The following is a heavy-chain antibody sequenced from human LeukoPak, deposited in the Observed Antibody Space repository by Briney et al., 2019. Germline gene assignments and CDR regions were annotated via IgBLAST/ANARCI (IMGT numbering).Heavy chain of an antibody. CDR2: ISSSSGYL. J-gene: IGHJ4*02. CDR3: ARGGGSYGDY. D-gene: IGHD1-26*01. V-gene: IGHV3-21*01. CDR1: GFTFSSYA. Sequence: GGSLRLSCAASGFTFSSYAMNWVRQAPGKGLEWVSSISSSSGYLYYADSVKGRFTISRDNAKNSLYLQMNSLRVDDTAVYYCARGGGSYGDYWGQGTLVTVSS.